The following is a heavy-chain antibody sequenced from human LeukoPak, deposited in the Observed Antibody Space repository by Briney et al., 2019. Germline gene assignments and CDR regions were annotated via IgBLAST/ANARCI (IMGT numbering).Heavy chain of an antibody. CDR2: MNPNSGNT. Sequence: GASVKVSCKASGYTFTSYDINWVRQATEQGLEWMGWMNPNSGNTGYAQKFQGRVTMTRNTSISTAYMELSSLRSEDTAVYYCARVTFGGVVADFDYWGQGTLVTVSS. CDR1: GYTFTSYD. J-gene: IGHJ4*02. V-gene: IGHV1-8*02. D-gene: IGHD3-16*02. CDR3: ARVTFGGVVADFDY.